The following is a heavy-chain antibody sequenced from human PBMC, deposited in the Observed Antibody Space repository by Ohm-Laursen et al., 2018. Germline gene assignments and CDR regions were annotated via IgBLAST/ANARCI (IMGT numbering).Heavy chain of an antibody. V-gene: IGHV3-7*01. CDR2: IKQDGSEK. D-gene: IGHD2-8*01. Sequence: SLRLSCTASGFTFSSYWMSWVRQAPGKGLEWVANIKQDGSEKYYVDSVKGRFTISRDNAKNSLYLQMNSLRAEDTAVYYCARSDIVLMVYAAYPSDYWGQGTLVTVSS. J-gene: IGHJ4*02. CDR1: GFTFSSYW. CDR3: ARSDIVLMVYAAYPSDY.